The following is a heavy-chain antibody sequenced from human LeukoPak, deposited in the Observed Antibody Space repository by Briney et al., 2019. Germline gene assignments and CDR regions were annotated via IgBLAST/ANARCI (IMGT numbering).Heavy chain of an antibody. Sequence: PSETLSLTCTVSGGSISSYYWNWIRQPPGKGLEWIGYIYYSGSTNYNPSLKSRVTISVDTSRNQFSLKLSSVTAADTAVYYCARGYDSSTYYSWFDPWGQGTLVTVSS. J-gene: IGHJ5*02. D-gene: IGHD3-22*01. CDR2: IYYSGST. CDR1: GGSISSYY. CDR3: ARGYDSSTYYSWFDP. V-gene: IGHV4-59*01.